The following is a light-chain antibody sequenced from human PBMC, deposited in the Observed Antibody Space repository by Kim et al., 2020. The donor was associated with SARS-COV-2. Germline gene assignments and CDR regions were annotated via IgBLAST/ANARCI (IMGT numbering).Light chain of an antibody. CDR3: QSYDSSLSVVV. CDR2: GNS. Sequence: RVTSSCTGSRSNIGAGYDVHWYQQLPGTAPKLLIYGNSNRPSGVPDRFSGSKSGTSASLAITGLQAEDEADYYCQSYDSSLSVVVFGGGTQLTVL. CDR1: RSNIGAGYD. V-gene: IGLV1-40*01. J-gene: IGLJ2*01.